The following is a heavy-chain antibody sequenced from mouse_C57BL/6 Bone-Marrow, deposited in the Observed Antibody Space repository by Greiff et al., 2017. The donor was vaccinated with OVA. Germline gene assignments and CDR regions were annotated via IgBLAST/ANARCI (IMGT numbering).Heavy chain of an antibody. V-gene: IGHV1-15*01. J-gene: IGHJ1*03. CDR2: IDPETGGT. CDR3: TRGRLRWYFDV. D-gene: IGHD2-2*01. CDR1: GYTFTDYE. Sequence: QVQLQQSGAELVRPGASVTLSCKASGYTFTDYEMHWVKQTPVHGLEWIGAIDPETGGTAYNQKFKGKAILTADKSSSPAYMELRSLTSEDSAVYYCTRGRLRWYFDVWGTGTTVTVSS.